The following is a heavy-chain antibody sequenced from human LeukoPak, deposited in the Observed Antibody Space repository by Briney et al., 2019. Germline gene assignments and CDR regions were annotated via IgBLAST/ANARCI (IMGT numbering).Heavy chain of an antibody. D-gene: IGHD4-17*01. V-gene: IGHV1-2*02. J-gene: IGHJ5*02. CDR1: GYTFTGYY. CDR3: ARNYGDYLNWFDP. Sequence: ASVKVSCKASGYTFTGYYIHWVRQAPGQGLEWMGWVNPNSGGTNHAQRFQGRVTMTRDTSINTAYMELSRLRSDDTAVYYCARNYGDYLNWFDPWGQGTLVTVSS. CDR2: VNPNSGGT.